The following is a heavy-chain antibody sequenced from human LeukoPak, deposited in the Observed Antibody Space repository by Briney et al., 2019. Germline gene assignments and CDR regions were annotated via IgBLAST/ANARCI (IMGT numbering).Heavy chain of an antibody. CDR3: ARRSYSGSYYGSYYYYMDV. V-gene: IGHV1-2*02. Sequence: ASVKVSCKASGYTFTGYYMHWVRQAPGQGLEWMGWIHPNSGGTNYAQKFQGRVTMTRDTSISTAYMELSRLRSDDTAVYYCARRSYSGSYYGSYYYYMDVWGKGTTVTVSS. D-gene: IGHD1-26*01. J-gene: IGHJ6*03. CDR2: IHPNSGGT. CDR1: GYTFTGYY.